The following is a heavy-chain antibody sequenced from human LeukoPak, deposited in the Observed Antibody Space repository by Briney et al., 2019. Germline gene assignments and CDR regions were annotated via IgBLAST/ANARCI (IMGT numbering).Heavy chain of an antibody. V-gene: IGHV4-4*07. Sequence: SETLSLTCTVSGGFISSYYWSWIRQPAGKGLEWIGRFYTSGSANYNPSLKSRVTVSVDTSKNHFSLKLSSVTAADTAVYYCARDPATWNSGADWFGPWGQGTLVTVSS. CDR3: ARDPATWNSGADWFGP. J-gene: IGHJ5*02. CDR2: FYTSGSA. D-gene: IGHD1/OR15-1a*01. CDR1: GGFISSYY.